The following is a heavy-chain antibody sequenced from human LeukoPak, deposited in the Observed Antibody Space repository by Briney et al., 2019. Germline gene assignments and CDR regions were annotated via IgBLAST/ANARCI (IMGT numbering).Heavy chain of an antibody. V-gene: IGHV3-49*04. Sequence: PGGSLRLSCTTSGFTFSDYAVSWVRRAPGKGLEWIGFIRNKANGGTTEYAASVKGRFTISRDDSKTIAHLQMSSLKTEDTAVYYCSRFYSSGWASGAFDIWGQGTMVTVSS. D-gene: IGHD3-22*01. CDR3: SRFYSSGWASGAFDI. CDR2: IRNKANGGTT. J-gene: IGHJ3*02. CDR1: GFTFSDYA.